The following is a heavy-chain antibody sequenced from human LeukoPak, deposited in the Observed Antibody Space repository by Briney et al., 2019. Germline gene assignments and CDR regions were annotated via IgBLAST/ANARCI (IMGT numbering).Heavy chain of an antibody. CDR3: ARDKGNYYDSSGYYGAFDI. D-gene: IGHD3-22*01. Sequence: GASVKVSCKVSGGTFSSYAISWVRQAPGQGLEWMGGIIPIFGTANYAQKFQGRVTITADESTSTAYMELSSLRSEDTAVYYCARDKGNYYDSSGYYGAFDIWGQGTMVTVSS. CDR1: GGTFSSYA. J-gene: IGHJ3*02. V-gene: IGHV1-69*13. CDR2: IIPIFGTA.